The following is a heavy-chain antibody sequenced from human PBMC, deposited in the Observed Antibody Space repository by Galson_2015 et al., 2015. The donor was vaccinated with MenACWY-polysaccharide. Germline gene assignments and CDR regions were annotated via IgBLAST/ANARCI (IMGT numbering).Heavy chain of an antibody. CDR3: ARDRTSRYIDV. V-gene: IGHV3-33*01. CDR2: IYYDGSNK. D-gene: IGHD1-7*01. Sequence: SLRLSCAAFGFTFRNHGMHWVRQAPGKGLEWVAVIYYDGSNKYYADSVKGRFTISRDNSKNTLDLRMNSLRGEDTGVYYCARDRTSRYIDVWGKGTTVTVSS. J-gene: IGHJ6*03. CDR1: GFTFRNHG.